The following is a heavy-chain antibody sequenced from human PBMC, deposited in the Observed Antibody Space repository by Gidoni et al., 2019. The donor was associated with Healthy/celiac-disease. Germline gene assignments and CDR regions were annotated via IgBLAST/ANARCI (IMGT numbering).Heavy chain of an antibody. J-gene: IGHJ4*02. V-gene: IGHV3-30*04. CDR3: AREGNNMVRGVTPVYYFDY. CDR2: ISYDGSNK. Sequence: QVQLVESGGGVVQPGRPLRLPCAASGFTFSSCAIAWVRQAPGKGLEGVAVISYDGSNKYYADSVKGRFTISRDNSKNTLYLQMNSLRAEDTAVYYCAREGNNMVRGVTPVYYFDYWGQGTLVTVSS. D-gene: IGHD3-10*01. CDR1: GFTFSSCA.